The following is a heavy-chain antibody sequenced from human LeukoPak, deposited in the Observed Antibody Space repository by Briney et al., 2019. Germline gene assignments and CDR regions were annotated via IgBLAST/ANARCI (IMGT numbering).Heavy chain of an antibody. CDR3: ARADGYNYGY. CDR1: GFTFSSYE. J-gene: IGHJ4*02. Sequence: LGGSLRLSCAASGFTFSSYEMTWVRQAPGKGLEWVSYISSSGSTIYYADSVKGRFTISRDNAKNSLYLQMNSLRPEDTAVYYCARADGYNYGYWGQGTLVTVSS. D-gene: IGHD5-24*01. V-gene: IGHV3-48*03. CDR2: ISSSGSTI.